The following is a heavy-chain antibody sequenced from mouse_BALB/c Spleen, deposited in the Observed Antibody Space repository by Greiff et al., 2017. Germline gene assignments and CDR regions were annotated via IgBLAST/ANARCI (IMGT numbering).Heavy chain of an antibody. D-gene: IGHD1-1*01. CDR3: ARALYGFDY. CDR1: GYTFTDYW. Sequence: QVQLQQPGAELVMPGASVKMSCKASGYTFTDYWMHWVKQRPGQGLEWIGAIDTSDSYTSYNQKFKGKATLTVDESSSTAYMQLSSLTSEDSAVYYCARALYGFDYWGQGTTRTVSS. V-gene: IGHV1-69*01. CDR2: IDTSDSYT. J-gene: IGHJ2*01.